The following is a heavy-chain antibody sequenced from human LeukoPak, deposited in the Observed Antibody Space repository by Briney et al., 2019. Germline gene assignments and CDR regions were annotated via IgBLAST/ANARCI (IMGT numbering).Heavy chain of an antibody. CDR3: ARDVSSSTRAFDI. CDR2: ISSSDSAT. J-gene: IGHJ3*02. D-gene: IGHD2-15*01. Sequence: GGSLRLSCAASGFTLSTYEMTWVRQAPGKGLEWVSFISSSDSATFYADSVRGRFTILRNTAKNSLYLQMNNLRGEDTAVYYCARDVSSSTRAFDIWGQGTMVAVS. CDR1: GFTLSTYE. V-gene: IGHV3-48*03.